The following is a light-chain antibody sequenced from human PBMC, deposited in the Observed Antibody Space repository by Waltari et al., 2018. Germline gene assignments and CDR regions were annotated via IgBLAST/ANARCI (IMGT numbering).Light chain of an antibody. V-gene: IGKV1-5*03. CDR1: QSIGRL. Sequence: DVQMTQSPSTLSASVGDRVNITCRARQSIGRLLAWYQQKPGKAPNLLIYEASTLETGVPSRFSGSGSGTEFTLTISSLQPDDSATYYCQQYNSYSGFGQGTKLEIK. J-gene: IGKJ2*01. CDR3: QQYNSYSG. CDR2: EAS.